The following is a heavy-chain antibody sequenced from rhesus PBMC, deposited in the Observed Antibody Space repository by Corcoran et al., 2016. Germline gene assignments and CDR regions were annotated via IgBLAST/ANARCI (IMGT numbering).Heavy chain of an antibody. Sequence: EVQLMESGGGLVQPGGSLRLSCVASGFTFIDYYMYWVRQAPGKGLEWVGLIKSKSYGGTAGSAASVKGRFTISRDDSKSIAYLQMSSLKTEDTAVYYCTTDLFLVVVSATPNYWGQGVLVTVSS. V-gene: IGHV3-184*01. CDR1: GFTFIDYY. CDR2: IKSKSYGGTA. J-gene: IGHJ4*01. CDR3: TTDLFLVVVSATPNY. D-gene: IGHD2-8*01.